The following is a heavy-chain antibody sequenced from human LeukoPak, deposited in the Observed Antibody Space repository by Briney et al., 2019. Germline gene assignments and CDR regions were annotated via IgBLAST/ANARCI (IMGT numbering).Heavy chain of an antibody. CDR3: VREKTDYYDSSGYY. Sequence: GGSLRLSCAASGLTFSSYWMSWGRQAPGKGLEWVANINHDGSEKYYVDSVKGRFTISRDNAKNSLYLEMNSLRAEDTAVYYCVREKTDYYDSSGYYWGQGTLVTVSS. D-gene: IGHD3-22*01. V-gene: IGHV3-7*05. CDR2: INHDGSEK. CDR1: GLTFSSYW. J-gene: IGHJ4*02.